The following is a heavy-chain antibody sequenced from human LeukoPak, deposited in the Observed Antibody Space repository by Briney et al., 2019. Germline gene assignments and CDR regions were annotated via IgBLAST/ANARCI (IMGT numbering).Heavy chain of an antibody. D-gene: IGHD6-13*01. V-gene: IGHV3-74*01. Sequence: GGSLRLSCAASGLAFSTYSMSWVRQAPGKGLYWVSRINSDGSSTTYADSVKGRFTISRDNAKNTLYLQMNSLRAEDTAAYYCARGGSSWSGYFQHWGQGTLVTVSS. CDR3: ARGGSSWSGYFQH. CDR1: GLAFSTYS. J-gene: IGHJ1*01. CDR2: INSDGSST.